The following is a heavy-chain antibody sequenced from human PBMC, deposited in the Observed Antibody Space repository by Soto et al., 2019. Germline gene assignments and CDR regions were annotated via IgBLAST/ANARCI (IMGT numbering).Heavy chain of an antibody. CDR2: ISGSGGST. D-gene: IGHD3-3*01. J-gene: IGHJ4*02. CDR3: PHLDSFIAY. V-gene: IGHV3-23*01. Sequence: RQKPGKGLEWVSAISGSGGSTYYADSVKGRFTISRDNSKNTLYLQMNSLRAEVPAVYYLPHLDSFIAYWGQGTLVTVSS.